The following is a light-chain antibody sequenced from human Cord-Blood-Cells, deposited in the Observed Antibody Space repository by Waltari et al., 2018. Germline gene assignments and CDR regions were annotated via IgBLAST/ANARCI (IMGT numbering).Light chain of an antibody. CDR1: QSLLHSNGYNY. V-gene: IGKV2-28*01. Sequence: DIVMTQSPLSLPVTPGEPASISCRSSQSLLHSNGYNYLDWYLQKPGQSPQLLIYLGSNRASGVPYRFSGSGSGTDFTLKISRVEAEDVGVYHCMQALQTPFTFGPGTKVDIK. J-gene: IGKJ3*01. CDR3: MQALQTPFT. CDR2: LGS.